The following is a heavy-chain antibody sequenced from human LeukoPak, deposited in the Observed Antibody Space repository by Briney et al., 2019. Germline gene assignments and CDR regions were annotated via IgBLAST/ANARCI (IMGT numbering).Heavy chain of an antibody. CDR2: ISAYNGKT. D-gene: IGHD4-17*01. CDR1: GYTFTSYG. CDR3: ARDTYTTVTAMDV. J-gene: IGHJ6*03. V-gene: IGHV1-18*01. Sequence: ASVKVSCKASGYTFTSYGISWVRQAPGQGLEWMGWISAYNGKTDYPQNLQGRVTLTTDTSTSMAYMELRSLRSDDTAVYYCARDTYTTVTAMDVWGKGTTVTVSS.